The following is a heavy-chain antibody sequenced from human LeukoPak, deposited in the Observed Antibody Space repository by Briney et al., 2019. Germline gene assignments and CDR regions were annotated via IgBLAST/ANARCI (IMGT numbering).Heavy chain of an antibody. CDR2: ISSSSSYI. Sequence: GGSLRLSCAASGFTFSSYSMNWVRQAPGKGLEWVSSISSSSSYIYYADSVKGRSTISRDNAKNSLYLQMNSLRAEDTAVYYCASPATYGDARGYYYYMDVWGKGTTVTVSS. V-gene: IGHV3-21*01. CDR3: ASPATYGDARGYYYYMDV. D-gene: IGHD4-17*01. CDR1: GFTFSSYS. J-gene: IGHJ6*03.